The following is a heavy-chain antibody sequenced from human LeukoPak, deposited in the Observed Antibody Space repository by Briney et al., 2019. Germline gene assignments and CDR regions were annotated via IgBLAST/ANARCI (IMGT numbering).Heavy chain of an antibody. Sequence: GGSLRLSCAPSGFTFSTYSMNWVRQAPGKGLEWVASISTVSTYTFYADSVKGRFTISRDNVRNSLYLQMSSLGAEDTAVYYCARDGSGFYLYNYMDVWGKGTTVTVSS. CDR3: ARDGSGFYLYNYMDV. D-gene: IGHD6-25*01. V-gene: IGHV3-21*01. CDR2: ISTVSTYT. J-gene: IGHJ6*03. CDR1: GFTFSTYS.